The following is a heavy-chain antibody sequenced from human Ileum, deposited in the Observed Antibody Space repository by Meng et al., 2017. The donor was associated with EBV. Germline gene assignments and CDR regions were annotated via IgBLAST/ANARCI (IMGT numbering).Heavy chain of an antibody. Sequence: QWHPQESGPGLVKPSGTLSLTCDVSGVSISGNYWSWIRQSPVKGLEWIGFFYEGTTNYNPSLKSRVTIAAGPANNQISLRLSSVTSADTAVYYCAKGGQWDPLDSWGRGILVTVSS. D-gene: IGHD1-26*01. V-gene: IGHV4-59*01. CDR3: AKGGQWDPLDS. CDR1: GVSISGNY. CDR2: FYEGTT. J-gene: IGHJ4*02.